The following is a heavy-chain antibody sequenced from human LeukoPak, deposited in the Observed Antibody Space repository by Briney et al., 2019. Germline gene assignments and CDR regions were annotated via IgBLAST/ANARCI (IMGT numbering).Heavy chain of an antibody. J-gene: IGHJ4*02. CDR2: IKQDGSEK. Sequence: PGGSLRLSCVGSGFTFTYYWMSWVRQAPGKRLEWVANIKQDGSEKDYVDALKGRFTISRDNAKNSLYLQMNSLRAEDTAVYYCARWLELMRNFDWWGQGTLVTVSS. D-gene: IGHD5-24*01. V-gene: IGHV3-7*01. CDR1: GFTFTYYW. CDR3: ARWLELMRNFDW.